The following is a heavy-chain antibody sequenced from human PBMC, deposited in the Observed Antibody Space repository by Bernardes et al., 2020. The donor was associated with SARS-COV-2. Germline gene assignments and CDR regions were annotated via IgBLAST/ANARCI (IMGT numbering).Heavy chain of an antibody. Sequence: GGSLRLSCAASGFTFSSYWMSWVRQAPGKGLEWVANIKQDGSEKYYVDSVKGRFTISRDNAKNSLYLQMNSLRAEDTAVYYCAREYIVVQDYYMDVWGKGTTVTVSS. D-gene: IGHD2-15*01. CDR2: IKQDGSEK. V-gene: IGHV3-7*05. J-gene: IGHJ6*03. CDR3: AREYIVVQDYYMDV. CDR1: GFTFSSYW.